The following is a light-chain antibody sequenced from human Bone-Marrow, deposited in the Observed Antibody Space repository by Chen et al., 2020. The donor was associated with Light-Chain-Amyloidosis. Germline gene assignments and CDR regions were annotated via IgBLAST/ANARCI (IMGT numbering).Light chain of an antibody. J-gene: IGLJ3*02. CDR3: NSRDSSGNHWV. Sequence: SSELTQDPAVSVALGQTGRITCQGDSLRSYYASWYQQKPGQAPVLVIYGKNNRPSGIPDRFSGSSSGNTASLTSTGAQAEDEADYYCNSRDSSGNHWVFGGGTKLTVL. CDR1: SLRSYY. CDR2: GKN. V-gene: IGLV3-19*01.